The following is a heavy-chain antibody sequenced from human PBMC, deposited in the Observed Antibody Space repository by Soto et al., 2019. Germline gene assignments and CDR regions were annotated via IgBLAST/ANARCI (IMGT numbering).Heavy chain of an antibody. J-gene: IGHJ4*02. Sequence: DVQLLESGGGLVQPEGSLRLSCAASGFTFSSYAMGWVRQGPGKGLEWVAVVSIGGSTHYADSVRGRFTISRDNSKNTLSLQMNSLTAEDTAVYFCPKRRGAGGHFDYWGQGALVTVSS. D-gene: IGHD2-15*01. CDR3: PKRRGAGGHFDY. V-gene: IGHV3-23*01. CDR2: VSIGGST. CDR1: GFTFSSYA.